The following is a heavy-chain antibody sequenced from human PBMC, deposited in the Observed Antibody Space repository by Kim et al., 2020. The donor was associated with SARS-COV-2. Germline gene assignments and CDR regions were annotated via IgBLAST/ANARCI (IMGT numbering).Heavy chain of an antibody. CDR3: TTGQGYSSGWYAFDY. CDR2: IKSKTDGGTT. D-gene: IGHD6-19*01. Sequence: GGSLRLSCAASGFTFSNAWMSWVRQAPGKGLEWVGRIKSKTDGGTTDYAAPVKGRFTISRDDSKNTLYLQMNSLKTEDTAVYYCTTGQGYSSGWYAFDYWGQGILVTVSS. V-gene: IGHV3-15*01. J-gene: IGHJ4*02. CDR1: GFTFSNAW.